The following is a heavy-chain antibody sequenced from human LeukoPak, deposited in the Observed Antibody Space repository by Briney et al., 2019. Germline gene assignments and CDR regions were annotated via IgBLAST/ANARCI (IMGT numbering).Heavy chain of an antibody. D-gene: IGHD3-22*01. CDR2: IVVGSGNT. Sequence: ASVKVSCKASGFTFTSSAMQWVRQARGQRLEWIGWIVVGSGNTNYAQKFQERVTTTTDTSTSTAYMELRSLRSDDTAVYYCARVQDTYYYDSSGYYPLDYWGQGTLVTVSS. CDR1: GFTFTSSA. CDR3: ARVQDTYYYDSSGYYPLDY. V-gene: IGHV1-58*02. J-gene: IGHJ4*02.